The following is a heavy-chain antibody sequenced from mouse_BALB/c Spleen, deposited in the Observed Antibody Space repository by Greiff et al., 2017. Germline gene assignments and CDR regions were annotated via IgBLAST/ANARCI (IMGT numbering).Heavy chain of an antibody. J-gene: IGHJ2*01. V-gene: IGHV5-12-1*01. Sequence: EVQRVESGGGLVKPGGSLKLSCAASGFAFSSYDMSWVRQTPEKRLEWVAYISSGGGSTYYPDTVKGRFTISRDNAKNTLYLQMSSLNSEDTAMYYCARVGSYYFHYWGQGTTLTVSA. CDR3: ARVGSYYFHY. CDR2: ISSGGGST. CDR1: GFAFSSYD.